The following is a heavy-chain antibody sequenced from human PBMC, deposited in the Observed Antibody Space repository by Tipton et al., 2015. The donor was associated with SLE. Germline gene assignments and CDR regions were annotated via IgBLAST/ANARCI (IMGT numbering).Heavy chain of an antibody. V-gene: IGHV4-59*01. CDR1: GGSITTYY. CDR2: VHYSGST. CDR3: ARAGGGDSNWFDP. D-gene: IGHD2-21*01. J-gene: IGHJ5*01. Sequence: TLSLTCSVSGGSITTYYWSWIRCPPGKGLEWIGFVHYSGSTSYNPSLQSRVTISVDTSKNHFSLKVTSVTAADTALYCCARAGGGDSNWFDPWGQGTLVTVSS.